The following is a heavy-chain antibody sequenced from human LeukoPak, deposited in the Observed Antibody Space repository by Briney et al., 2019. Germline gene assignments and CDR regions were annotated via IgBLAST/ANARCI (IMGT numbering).Heavy chain of an antibody. V-gene: IGHV1-2*02. Sequence: ASVKVSCKASGYTFTGYYMRWVRQAPGQGLEWMGWINPNSGGTNYAQKFQGRVTMTRDTSISTAYMELSRLRSDDTAVYYCARDATIKGYYFDYWGQGTLVTVSS. D-gene: IGHD5-12*01. J-gene: IGHJ4*02. CDR3: ARDATIKGYYFDY. CDR2: INPNSGGT. CDR1: GYTFTGYY.